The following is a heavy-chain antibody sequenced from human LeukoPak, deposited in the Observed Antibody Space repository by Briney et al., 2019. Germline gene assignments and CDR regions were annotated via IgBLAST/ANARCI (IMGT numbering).Heavy chain of an antibody. J-gene: IGHJ4*02. CDR2: IWYDGSNK. CDR1: GFTFSSYG. D-gene: IGHD2-8*01. CDR3: ARVMYCTNGVCGALDY. Sequence: GGSLRRSCAASGFTFSSYGMHWVRQAPGKGLEWVAVIWYDGSNKYYADSVKGRFTISRDNSKNTLYLQMNSLRAEDTAVYYCARVMYCTNGVCGALDYWGQGTLVTVSS. V-gene: IGHV3-33*01.